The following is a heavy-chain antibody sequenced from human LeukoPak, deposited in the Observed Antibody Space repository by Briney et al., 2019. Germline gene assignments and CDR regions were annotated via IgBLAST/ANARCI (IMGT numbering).Heavy chain of an antibody. CDR3: AKVKTHWYFDS. CDR1: GFTFTNYA. J-gene: IGHJ4*02. D-gene: IGHD1-1*01. CDR2: ISGSASGGT. V-gene: IGHV3-23*01. Sequence: GGSLRLSCAASGFTFTNYAMTWVRQAPGKGLEWVSAISGSASGGTTYEDSVKGRFTISRDNSKGTLYLQMNSLRAEDTAVYYCAKVKTHWYFDSWGRGTLVTVSS.